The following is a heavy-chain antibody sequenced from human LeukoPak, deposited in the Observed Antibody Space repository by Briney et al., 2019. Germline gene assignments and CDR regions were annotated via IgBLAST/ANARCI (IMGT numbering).Heavy chain of an antibody. J-gene: IGHJ6*02. D-gene: IGHD6-13*01. CDR1: GYTFSSYA. Sequence: GASVKVSCKASGYTFSSYAISWVRQAPGQGLEWMGGIIPIFGTANYAQKFQGRVTITADESTSTAYMELSSLRSEDTAVYYCARASFEIAAAGTGYYYYYYGMDVWGQGTTVTVSS. CDR2: IIPIFGTA. CDR3: ARASFEIAAAGTGYYYYYYGMDV. V-gene: IGHV1-69*13.